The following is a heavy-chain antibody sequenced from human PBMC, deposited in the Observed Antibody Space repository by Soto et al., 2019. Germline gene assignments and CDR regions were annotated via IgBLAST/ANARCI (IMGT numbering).Heavy chain of an antibody. J-gene: IGHJ6*02. CDR1: GGSFSGYY. Sequence: SETLSLTCAVYGGSFSGYYWSWIRQPPGKGLEWIGEINHSGSTNYNPSLKSRVTISVDTSKNQFSLKLSSVTAADTAVYYCGKGPGYYGMDVWGQGTTVTVSS. CDR2: INHSGST. V-gene: IGHV4-34*01. CDR3: GKGPGYYGMDV.